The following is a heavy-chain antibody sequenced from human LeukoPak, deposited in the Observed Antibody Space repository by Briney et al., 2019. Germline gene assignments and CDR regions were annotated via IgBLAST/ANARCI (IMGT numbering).Heavy chain of an antibody. CDR1: GGSFSGYY. CDR2: INHSGST. J-gene: IGHJ4*02. Sequence: PSETLSLTCAVYGGSFSGYYWSWIRQPPGRGLEWIGEINHSGSTNYNPSLKSRVTISVDTSKNQFSLKLSSVTAADTAVYYCARVGLRNFDCWGQGTLVTVSS. CDR3: ARVGLRNFDC. V-gene: IGHV4-34*01.